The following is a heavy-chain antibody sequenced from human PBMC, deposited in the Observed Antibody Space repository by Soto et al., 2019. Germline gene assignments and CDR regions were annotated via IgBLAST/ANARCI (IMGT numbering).Heavy chain of an antibody. CDR3: ARFNWGSSDY. CDR2: ISSSGSTI. J-gene: IGHJ4*02. D-gene: IGHD7-27*01. CDR1: GFTFSSYE. V-gene: IGHV3-48*03. Sequence: PGGSMRLSCAASGFTFSSYEMNWVRQAPGKGLEWVSYISSSGSTIYYADSVKGRFTISRDNAKNSLYLQMNSLRAEDTAVYYCARFNWGSSDYWGQGTLVTVSS.